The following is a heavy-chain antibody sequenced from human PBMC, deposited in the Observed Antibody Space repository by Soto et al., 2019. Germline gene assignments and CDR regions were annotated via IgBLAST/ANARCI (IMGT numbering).Heavy chain of an antibody. J-gene: IGHJ4*02. D-gene: IGHD6-13*01. V-gene: IGHV1-18*01. CDR3: ARDHEGNWVAAAGKLAY. CDR1: GYTFTSYG. CDR2: ISAYNGNT. Sequence: QVQLVQSGAEVKKPGASVKVSCKASGYTFTSYGISWVRQAPGQGLEWMGWISAYNGNTNYAQKLQGIVTMTTDTATGRAYRELRSLSSDDTAVYYCARDHEGNWVAAAGKLAYWCRGTLVTVSS.